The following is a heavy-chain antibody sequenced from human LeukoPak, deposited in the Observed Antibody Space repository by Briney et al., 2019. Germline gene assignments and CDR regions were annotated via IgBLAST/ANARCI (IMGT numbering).Heavy chain of an antibody. J-gene: IGHJ6*03. Sequence: PRRTLSPSPAPSGFTPTSFDMHWVRQPTGPGLEWGSTIGTASDTYYPGSVEGRFTLSRDNAKNSLYLQMNSLTAGDTAVYYCARGPPRGKYYYMDVWGKGTTVTVSS. CDR3: ARGPPRGKYYYMDV. CDR2: IGTASDT. CDR1: GFTPTSFD. D-gene: IGHD1-1*01. V-gene: IGHV3-13*01.